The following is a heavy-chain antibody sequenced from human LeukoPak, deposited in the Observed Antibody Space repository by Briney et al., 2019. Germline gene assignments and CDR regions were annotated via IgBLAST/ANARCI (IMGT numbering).Heavy chain of an antibody. CDR3: ARHVSAIVVVVAAPDAFDI. Sequence: SETLSLTCTVSGGSISSSSYYWGLIRQPPGKGLEWIGSIYYSGSTYYNPSLKSRVTISVDTSKNQFSLKLSSATAADTAVYYCARHVSAIVVVVAAPDAFDIWGQGTMVTVSS. J-gene: IGHJ3*02. D-gene: IGHD2-15*01. CDR1: GGSISSSSYY. V-gene: IGHV4-39*01. CDR2: IYYSGST.